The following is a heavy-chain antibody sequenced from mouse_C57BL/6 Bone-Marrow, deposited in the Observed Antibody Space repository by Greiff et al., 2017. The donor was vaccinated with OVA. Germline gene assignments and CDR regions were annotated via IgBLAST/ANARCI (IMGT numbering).Heavy chain of an antibody. V-gene: IGHV1-64*01. D-gene: IGHD2-4*01. CDR1: GYTFTSYW. CDR3: ARRRMIYYDYDDGFAY. Sequence: QVQLQQPGAELVKPGASVKLSCKASGYTFTSYWMHWVKQRPGQGLEWIGMIHPNSGSTNYNEKFKSKATLTVDKSSSTAYMQLSSLTSEDSAFYYCARRRMIYYDYDDGFAYWGQGTLVTVSA. J-gene: IGHJ3*01. CDR2: IHPNSGST.